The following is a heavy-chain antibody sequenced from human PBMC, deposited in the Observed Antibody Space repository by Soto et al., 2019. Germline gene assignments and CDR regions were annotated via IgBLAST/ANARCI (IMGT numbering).Heavy chain of an antibody. CDR3: AKETHGSGYGSYFDY. CDR2: ISKDGSTK. D-gene: IGHD3-22*01. J-gene: IGHJ4*02. Sequence: PGGSLRLSCAASGFTFSSYGMHWVRQAPGKGLEWVAVISKDGSTKYDADSVKGRFTISRDNSKNTLYLQMNSLRAEDTAVYYCAKETHGSGYGSYFDYWGQGTLVTVSS. CDR1: GFTFSSYG. V-gene: IGHV3-30*18.